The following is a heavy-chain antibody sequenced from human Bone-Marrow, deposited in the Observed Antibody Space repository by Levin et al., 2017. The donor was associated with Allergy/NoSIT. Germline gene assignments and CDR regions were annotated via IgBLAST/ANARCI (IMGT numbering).Heavy chain of an antibody. Sequence: HPGGSLRLSCAASGFTFSSHWMNWVRQAPGKGLEWVANIKQDGSEKYYVDSVKGRFTISRDNAKNSLYLQMNSLRADDTAIYYCARGYYGMDVWGQGTTVTVSS. CDR1: GFTFSSHW. J-gene: IGHJ6*02. V-gene: IGHV3-7*01. D-gene: IGHD2-15*01. CDR2: IKQDGSEK. CDR3: ARGYYGMDV.